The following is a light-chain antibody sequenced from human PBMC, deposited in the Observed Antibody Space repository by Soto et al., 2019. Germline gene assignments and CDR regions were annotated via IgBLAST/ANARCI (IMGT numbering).Light chain of an antibody. CDR3: QQYDTFWGT. CDR1: QIISNW. CDR2: DAS. V-gene: IGKV1-5*01. J-gene: IGKJ1*01. Sequence: DIPMTQSPSTLSASVGDRVTITCRASQIISNWLAWYQQKPGKAPKLLIYDASSLESGVPSRFSGSGSGTEFTLTISSLQPDDFATYYCQQYDTFWGTFGQGTKVEIK.